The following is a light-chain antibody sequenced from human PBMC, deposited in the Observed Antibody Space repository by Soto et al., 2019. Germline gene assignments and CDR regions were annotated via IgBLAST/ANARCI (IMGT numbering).Light chain of an antibody. Sequence: DIPMNQFPSFLSGSGGKRVTINWQARQDHNKYLNLYQQKPGKAPKLLIYDASNLETGVPSRFSGSGSGTDFTFTISSLQPEDIATYYCQQYDNLPLTFGGGTKVEI. CDR3: QQYDNLPLT. CDR1: QDHNKY. V-gene: IGKV1-33*01. CDR2: DAS. J-gene: IGKJ4*01.